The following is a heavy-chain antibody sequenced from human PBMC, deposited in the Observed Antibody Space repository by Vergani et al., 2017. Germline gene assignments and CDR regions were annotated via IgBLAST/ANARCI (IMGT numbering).Heavy chain of an antibody. V-gene: IGHV4-31*03. D-gene: IGHD2-2*01. Sequence: QVQLQESGPGLVKPSQTLSRTCTVSGGSISSGGYYWSWIRQHPGKGLEWIGYIYYSGSTYYNPSLKSRVTISVDTSKNQFSLKLSSVTAADTAVYYCAINHLYCSSTSCRPNWFDPWGQGTLVTVSS. J-gene: IGHJ5*02. CDR1: GGSISSGGYY. CDR3: AINHLYCSSTSCRPNWFDP. CDR2: IYYSGST.